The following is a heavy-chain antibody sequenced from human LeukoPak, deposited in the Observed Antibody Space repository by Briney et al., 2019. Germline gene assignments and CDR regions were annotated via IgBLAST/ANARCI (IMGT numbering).Heavy chain of an antibody. CDR2: IYYSGTT. V-gene: IGHV4-59*01. D-gene: IGHD3-3*01. J-gene: IGHJ4*02. CDR1: SGSISSYY. CDR3: ARDPEGAYDFWSGYYPNYFDY. Sequence: PSETLSLTCSVSSGSISSYYWGWIRQPPGKGLEWMGYIYYSGTTNYNPSLKSRVTISVDTSKNQFSLKLSSVTAADTAVYYCARDPEGAYDFWSGYYPNYFDYWGQGTLVTVSS.